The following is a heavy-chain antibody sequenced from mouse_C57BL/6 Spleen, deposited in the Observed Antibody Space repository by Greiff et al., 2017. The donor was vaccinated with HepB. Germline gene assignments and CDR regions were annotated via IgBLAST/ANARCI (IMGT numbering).Heavy chain of an antibody. V-gene: IGHV6-3*01. CDR2: IRLKSDNYAT. Sequence: EVKLVESGGGLVQPGGSMKLSCVASGFTFSNYWMNWVRQSPEKGLEWVAQIRLKSDNYATHYAESVKGRFTISRDDSKSSVYLQMNNLRAEDTGIYYCTVDISYYYAMDYWGQGTSVTVSS. CDR3: TVDISYYYAMDY. CDR1: GFTFSNYW. J-gene: IGHJ4*01.